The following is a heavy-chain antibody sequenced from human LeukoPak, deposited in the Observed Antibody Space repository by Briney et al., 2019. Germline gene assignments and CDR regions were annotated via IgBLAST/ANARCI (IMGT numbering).Heavy chain of an antibody. CDR3: ARGIPPAKNYYESSGLRVFDY. CDR2: INPSGGST. D-gene: IGHD3-22*01. Sequence: GASVKVSCKASGYTFTSYGISWVRQAPGQGLEWMGIINPSGGSTDYPQKFQGRVTMTRDTSTSTGYMELSSLTSEDTAVYYCARGIPPAKNYYESSGLRVFDYWGQGTLVTVSS. J-gene: IGHJ4*02. CDR1: GYTFTSYG. V-gene: IGHV1-46*01.